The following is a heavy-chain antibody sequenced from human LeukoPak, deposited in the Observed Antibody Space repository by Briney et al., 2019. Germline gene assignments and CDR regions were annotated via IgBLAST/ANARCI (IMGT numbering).Heavy chain of an antibody. D-gene: IGHD6-19*01. CDR2: ISGSGGST. CDR1: GFTFSSYA. Sequence: PGWSLRLSCVASGFTFSSYAMSWVRQAPGKGLEWVSGISGSGGSTYYADSVKGRFTISRDNSKNTLFLQMNSLRAEDTAVYYCAKETYSSGWYPYFDYWGQGTLATVSS. J-gene: IGHJ4*02. V-gene: IGHV3-23*01. CDR3: AKETYSSGWYPYFDY.